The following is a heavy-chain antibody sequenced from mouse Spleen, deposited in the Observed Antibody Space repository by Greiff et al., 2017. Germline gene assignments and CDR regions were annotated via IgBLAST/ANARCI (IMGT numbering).Heavy chain of an antibody. V-gene: IGHV1-4*01. CDR3: ARGDRYASYGMDY. D-gene: IGHD2-14*01. CDR2: INPSSGYT. J-gene: IGHJ4*01. Sequence: QVQLKESGAELARPGASVKMSCKASGYTFTSYTMHWVKQRPGQGLEWIGYINPSSGYTKYNQKFKDKATLTADKSSSTAYMQLSSLTSEDSAVYYCARGDRYASYGMDYWGQGTSVTVSS. CDR1: GYTFTSYT.